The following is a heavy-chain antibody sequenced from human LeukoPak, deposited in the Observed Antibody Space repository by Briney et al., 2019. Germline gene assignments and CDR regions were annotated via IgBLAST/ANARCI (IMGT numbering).Heavy chain of an antibody. D-gene: IGHD6-19*01. CDR3: VRERDRGIDVADDFDY. J-gene: IGHJ4*02. CDR2: INDRGGYI. V-gene: IGHV3-23*01. CDR1: GFSFSMYS. Sequence: GGSLRLSCAASGFSFSMYSMAWVRQAPGKGLEWVSVINDRGGYIQDADSVKGRFTISRDNYQNTLFLQMNSLRAEDTAVYYCVRERDRGIDVADDFDYWGQGTLVTVPS.